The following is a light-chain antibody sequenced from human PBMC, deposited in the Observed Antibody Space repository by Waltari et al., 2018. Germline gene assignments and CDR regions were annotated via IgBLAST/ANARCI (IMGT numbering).Light chain of an antibody. CDR3: QAWDTNTGV. V-gene: IGLV3-1*01. J-gene: IGLJ1*01. Sequence: SYELAQPPSVSVSPGQTADITCSGDTLGNKYVAWYQQKPGRSPVLVIFQDDKRPSGIPERFSGSNSGNTATLTISGTQAMDEADYYCQAWDTNTGVFGTGTKITVL. CDR1: TLGNKY. CDR2: QDD.